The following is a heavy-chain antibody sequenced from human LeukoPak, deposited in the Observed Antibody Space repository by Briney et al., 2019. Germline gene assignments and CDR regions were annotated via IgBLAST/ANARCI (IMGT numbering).Heavy chain of an antibody. CDR2: INSRGNIM. CDR3: ARGSGGSCYQSADY. D-gene: IGHD2-15*01. J-gene: IGHJ4*02. Sequence: GGSLRLSCAASGFTFSSYEMNWVRQAPGKGLEWVSYINSRGNIMYYADSVKGRFTISRDNAKHSLYLQMNSLRADDTAVYYCARGSGGSCYQSADYWGQGTLVTVSS. CDR1: GFTFSSYE. V-gene: IGHV3-48*03.